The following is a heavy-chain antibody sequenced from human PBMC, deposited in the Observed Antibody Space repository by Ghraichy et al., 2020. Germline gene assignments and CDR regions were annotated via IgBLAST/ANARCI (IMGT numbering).Heavy chain of an antibody. D-gene: IGHD3-3*01. CDR3: ARDSDFWSGYYSNRPYGMDV. Sequence: GGSLRLSCAASGFTFSSYEMNWVRQAPGKGLEWVSYISSSGSTIYYADSVKGRFTISRDNAKNSLYLQMNSLRAEDTAVYYCARDSDFWSGYYSNRPYGMDVWGQGTTVTVSS. CDR1: GFTFSSYE. CDR2: ISSSGSTI. V-gene: IGHV3-48*03. J-gene: IGHJ6*02.